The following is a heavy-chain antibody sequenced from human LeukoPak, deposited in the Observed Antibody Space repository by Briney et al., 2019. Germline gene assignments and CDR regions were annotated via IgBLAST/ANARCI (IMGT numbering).Heavy chain of an antibody. CDR1: GGSISSGTYY. D-gene: IGHD3-16*02. CDR2: IYYSGTT. V-gene: IGHV4-39*02. J-gene: IGHJ4*02. CDR3: ARRMITFGGVVVIPNAFDY. Sequence: SETLSLTCIVSGGSISSGTYYWGWIRQPPGKGLEWIGSIYYSGTTNYNPSLKSRVTISIDTSKNHFSLRLSSVTAADTAVYYCARRMITFGGVVVIPNAFDYWGQGTLVTVSS.